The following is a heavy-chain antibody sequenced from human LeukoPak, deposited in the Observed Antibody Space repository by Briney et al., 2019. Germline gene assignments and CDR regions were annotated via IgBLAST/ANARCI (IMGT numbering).Heavy chain of an antibody. CDR3: VGGGYSGYDLGSFDY. CDR1: GGSISSYY. J-gene: IGHJ4*02. Sequence: SETLSLTCTVSGGSISSYYWSWIRQPPGKGLEWIGYIYYSGSTNYNPSLKSRVTISVDTSKNQFSLKLSSVTAADTTVYYCVGGGYSGYDLGSFDYWGRGSLVTVSS. D-gene: IGHD5-12*01. V-gene: IGHV4-59*08. CDR2: IYYSGST.